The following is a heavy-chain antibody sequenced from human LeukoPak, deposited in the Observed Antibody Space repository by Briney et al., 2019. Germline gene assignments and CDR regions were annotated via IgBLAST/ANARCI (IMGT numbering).Heavy chain of an antibody. CDR1: GFTFSSYA. CDR3: ARDTNWFDP. Sequence: PGRSLRLSCAASGFTFSSYAMHWVRQAPGKGLEWVAVISYDGSNKYYADSVKGRFTNSRDNSKNTLYLQMNSLRAEDTAVYYCARDTNWFDPWGQGTLVTVSS. CDR2: ISYDGSNK. V-gene: IGHV3-30-3*01. J-gene: IGHJ5*02.